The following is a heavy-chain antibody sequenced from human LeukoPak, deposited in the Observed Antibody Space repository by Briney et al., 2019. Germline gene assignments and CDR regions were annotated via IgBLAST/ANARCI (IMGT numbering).Heavy chain of an antibody. J-gene: IGHJ6*03. CDR3: AKGSKVLIITRDYYMDV. CDR1: GFTFSSYG. Sequence: GGSLRLSCAASGFTFSSYGMHWVRQAPGKGLEWVAFIRYDGSNKYYADSVKGRFTISRDNSKNTLFLQMNSLRAEDTAVYYCAKGSKVLIITRDYYMDVWGKGTTVTISS. V-gene: IGHV3-30*02. CDR2: IRYDGSNK. D-gene: IGHD3-3*01.